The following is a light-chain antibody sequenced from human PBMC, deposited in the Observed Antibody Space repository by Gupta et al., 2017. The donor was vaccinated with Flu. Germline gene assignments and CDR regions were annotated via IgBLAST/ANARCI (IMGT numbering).Light chain of an antibody. Sequence: QSVLTQPPSVSATPGQKVTISCSGSSSNIGDNYVSWYKQLPGTAPKLLIYESNKRPSGIPDRFSGSKSDTSATLGITGLQTGDEADYYCGTWDSSLSAAVFGGGIKLTVL. CDR3: GTWDSSLSAAV. V-gene: IGLV1-51*02. CDR1: SSNIGDNY. J-gene: IGLJ3*02. CDR2: ESN.